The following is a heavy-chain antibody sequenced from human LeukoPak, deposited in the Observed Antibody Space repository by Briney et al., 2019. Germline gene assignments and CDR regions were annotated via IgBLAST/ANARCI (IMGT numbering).Heavy chain of an antibody. J-gene: IGHJ4*02. Sequence: GGSLRLSCAASGFTFSSYSMNWVRQAPGKGLEWVAVIWYDGSKKYYADSVKGRLTISRDNSKNTLDLQMDSLRAEDTAVYYCARLSWSSSWYYFDYWGQGTLVTVSS. CDR2: IWYDGSKK. CDR1: GFTFSSYS. V-gene: IGHV3-33*08. D-gene: IGHD6-13*01. CDR3: ARLSWSSSWYYFDY.